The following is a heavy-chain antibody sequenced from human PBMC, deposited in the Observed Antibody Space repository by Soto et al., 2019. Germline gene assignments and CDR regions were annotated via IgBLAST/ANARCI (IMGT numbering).Heavy chain of an antibody. J-gene: IGHJ5*02. V-gene: IGHV4-39*01. CDR3: ARSNSGYYKWFDP. CDR2: IYYSGIT. D-gene: IGHD3-22*01. CDR1: GGSISSSSYY. Sequence: PSETLSLTCTVSGGSISSSSYYWGWIRQPPGKGLEWIGTIYYSGITYCNPSLKSRVAISVDTSKNQFSLKLSSVTAADTAIYYCARSNSGYYKWFDPWGQGTLVTVSS.